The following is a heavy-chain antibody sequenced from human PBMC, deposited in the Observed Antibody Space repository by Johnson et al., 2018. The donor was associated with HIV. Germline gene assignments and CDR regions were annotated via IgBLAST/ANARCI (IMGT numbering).Heavy chain of an antibody. CDR3: AKGLVYADPEDAFDI. Sequence: QVQLVESGGGVVQPGGSLRLSCAASGFTFSSYGMHWVRQAPGKGLEWVAFIRYDGSNKYYADSVKGRFTISRDNSKNKLYLQMNSLRAEDTAVYYWAKGLVYADPEDAFDIWGQGTMVTVSS. D-gene: IGHD2-8*01. V-gene: IGHV3-30*02. J-gene: IGHJ3*02. CDR1: GFTFSSYG. CDR2: IRYDGSNK.